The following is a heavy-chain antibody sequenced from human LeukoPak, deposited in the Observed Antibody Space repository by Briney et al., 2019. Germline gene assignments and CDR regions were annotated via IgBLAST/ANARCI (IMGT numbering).Heavy chain of an antibody. D-gene: IGHD3-10*01. CDR3: AKDMQYYGSGSGGFDY. V-gene: IGHV3-74*01. J-gene: IGHJ4*02. Sequence: GGSLRLSCAASGFTFSSYWMHWVRQAPGKGLVWVSRINSDGSSTSYADSVKGRFTISRDNAKNTLYLQMNSLRAEDMALYYCAKDMQYYGSGSGGFDYWGQGTLVTVSS. CDR1: GFTFSSYW. CDR2: INSDGSST.